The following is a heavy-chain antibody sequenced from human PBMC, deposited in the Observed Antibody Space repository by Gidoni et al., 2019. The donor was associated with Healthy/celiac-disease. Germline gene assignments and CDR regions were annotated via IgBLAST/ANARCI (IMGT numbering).Heavy chain of an antibody. CDR3: ARDSDSQAFDY. V-gene: IGHV1-69*08. CDR2: IIPILGIA. CDR1: GGTFSSYT. Sequence: QVQLVQSGAKVKKPGSSVKVSCKASGGTFSSYTISWVRQAPGQGLEWMGRIIPILGIANYAQKFQGRVTITADKSTSTAYMELSSLRSEDTAVYYCARDSDSQAFDYWGQGTLVTVSS. D-gene: IGHD2-15*01. J-gene: IGHJ4*02.